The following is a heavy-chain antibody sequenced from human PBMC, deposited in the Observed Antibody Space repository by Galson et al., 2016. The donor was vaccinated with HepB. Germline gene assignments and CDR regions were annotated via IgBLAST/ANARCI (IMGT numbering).Heavy chain of an antibody. CDR3: ARDSGYNHFDY. CDR1: GFIFSGSG. V-gene: IGHV3-33*01. D-gene: IGHD1-1*01. Sequence: SLRLSCAASGFIFSGSGMHWVRQAPGKGLEWLAVIWYDGSQKYYIDSVKGRFTISRDNSKNMLYLEMNNLRDEDTAVNYCARDSGYNHFDYWGQGTLVTVSS. CDR2: IWYDGSQK. J-gene: IGHJ4*02.